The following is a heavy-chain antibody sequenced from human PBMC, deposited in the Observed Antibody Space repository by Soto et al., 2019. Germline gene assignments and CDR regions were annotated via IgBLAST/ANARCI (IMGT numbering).Heavy chain of an antibody. V-gene: IGHV3-30*18. Sequence: GGSLRLSCAASGFTFSSYGMHWVRQAPGTGLEWVAVISYDGSNKYYADSVKGRFTISRDNSKNTLYLQMNSLRAEDTAVYYCAKVYCSGGSCYMGPHLFYFDYWGQGTLVTVSS. CDR3: AKVYCSGGSCYMGPHLFYFDY. CDR2: ISYDGSNK. CDR1: GFTFSSYG. J-gene: IGHJ4*02. D-gene: IGHD2-15*01.